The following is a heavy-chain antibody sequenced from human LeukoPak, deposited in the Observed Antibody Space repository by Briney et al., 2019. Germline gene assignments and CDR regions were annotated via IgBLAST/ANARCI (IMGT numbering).Heavy chain of an antibody. Sequence: SETLSLTCTVSGGSISSYYWSWIRQPAGKGLEWIGRIYTSGSANYNPSLKSRVTMSVDTSKNQFSLKLSSVTAADTAVYYCARERDYDILTGYRGTQDFDYWGQGTLVTVSS. V-gene: IGHV4-4*07. CDR3: ARERDYDILTGYRGTQDFDY. D-gene: IGHD3-9*01. J-gene: IGHJ4*02. CDR1: GGSISSYY. CDR2: IYTSGSA.